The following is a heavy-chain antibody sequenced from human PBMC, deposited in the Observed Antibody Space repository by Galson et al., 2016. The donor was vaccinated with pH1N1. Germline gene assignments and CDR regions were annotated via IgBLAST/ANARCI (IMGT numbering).Heavy chain of an antibody. CDR3: VRGWGSD. D-gene: IGHD1-26*01. CDR1: GFTFSNDG. J-gene: IGHJ4*02. CDR2: ISGAGGSI. V-gene: IGHV3-48*03. Sequence: SLRLSCAASGFTFSNDGMNWVRQAPGEGLEWISFISGAGGSIHYADSVKGRLTISRDNAKNSLYLQMNSLRAEDTALYYCVRGWGSDWGQGTLVTVSS.